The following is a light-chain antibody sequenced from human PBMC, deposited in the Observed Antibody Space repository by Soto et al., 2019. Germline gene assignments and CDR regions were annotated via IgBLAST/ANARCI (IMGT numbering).Light chain of an antibody. CDR2: TND. CDR3: LAWDDRLNGNL. J-gene: IGLJ1*01. Sequence: QSLLTQPPSASGTPGQRVTISCSGSSSNIESNTVYWYQQLPGMAPRLLIHTNDRRPSGVPDRFSGSKSGTSASLAISGLQSEDEADYSCLAWDDRLNGNLFGTGIKVP. V-gene: IGLV1-44*01. CDR1: SSNIESNT.